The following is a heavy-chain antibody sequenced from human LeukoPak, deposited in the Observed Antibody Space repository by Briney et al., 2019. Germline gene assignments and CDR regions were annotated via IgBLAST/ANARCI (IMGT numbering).Heavy chain of an antibody. J-gene: IGHJ4*02. CDR3: ARDYCSSTSCHLDY. D-gene: IGHD2-2*01. CDR2: ISAYNGNT. Sequence: GASVKVSCKASGGTFSSYAVSWVRQAPGQGLEWMGWISAYNGNTNYAQKLQGRVTMTTDTSTSTAYMELRSLRSDDTAVYYCARDYCSSTSCHLDYWGQGTLVTVSS. CDR1: GGTFSSYA. V-gene: IGHV1-18*01.